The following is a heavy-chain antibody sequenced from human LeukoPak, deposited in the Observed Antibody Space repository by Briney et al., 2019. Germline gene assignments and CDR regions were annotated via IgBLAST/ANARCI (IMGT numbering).Heavy chain of an antibody. V-gene: IGHV4-34*01. J-gene: IGHJ4*02. CDR1: GESFSGYY. Sequence: PSETLSLTCAVYGESFSGYYWSWIRQPPGKGLEWIGEINHSGSTNYNPSLKSRVTISVDRSKNQFSLKLSSVTAADTAVYYCARVALLYYFDYWGQGTLVTVSS. CDR2: INHSGST. CDR3: ARVALLYYFDY.